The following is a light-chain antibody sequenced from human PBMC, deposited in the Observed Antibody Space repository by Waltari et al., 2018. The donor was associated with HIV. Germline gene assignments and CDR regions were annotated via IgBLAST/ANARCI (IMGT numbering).Light chain of an antibody. V-gene: IGKV3-11*01. CDR3: QQRTNWPPSIT. CDR1: QSVRRY. Sequence: DIVLTQSPATLSLSPGERATLSCRASQSVRRYLAWYQQKPGQAPRPLIYAASKRATGIPARFSGSGSGTDFTLTISSLEPEDFAVYYCQQRTNWPPSITFGQGTRLEIK. CDR2: AAS. J-gene: IGKJ5*01.